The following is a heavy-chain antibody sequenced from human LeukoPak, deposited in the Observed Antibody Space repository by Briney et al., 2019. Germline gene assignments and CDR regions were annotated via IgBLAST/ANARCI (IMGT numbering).Heavy chain of an antibody. CDR3: ARGPDYVWGSSPLFDY. Sequence: GASVKVSCKASGYTFTSYDINWVRQATGQGLEWMGWMNPNSGNTGYAQKFQGRVTMTRNTSISTAYMELSSLRSGDTAVYYCARGPDYVWGSSPLFDYWGQGTLVTVSS. D-gene: IGHD3-16*01. CDR1: GYTFTSYD. V-gene: IGHV1-8*01. J-gene: IGHJ4*02. CDR2: MNPNSGNT.